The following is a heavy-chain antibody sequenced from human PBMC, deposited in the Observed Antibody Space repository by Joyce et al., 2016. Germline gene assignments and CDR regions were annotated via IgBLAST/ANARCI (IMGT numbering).Heavy chain of an antibody. Sequence: VQLVESGGDLAEPGGSLRLSCAASGFSFSNAWMAWVRQAPGKGLEWVGRIKSKTDGETTDYATPVKGRFVISRDDSNDMLFLVMNSLKTEDTAVYYCTTDDFWSGFSASWGQGTLVTVSS. CDR3: TTDDFWSGFSAS. D-gene: IGHD3-3*01. CDR2: IKSKTDGETT. CDR1: GFSFSNAW. V-gene: IGHV3-15*01. J-gene: IGHJ5*02.